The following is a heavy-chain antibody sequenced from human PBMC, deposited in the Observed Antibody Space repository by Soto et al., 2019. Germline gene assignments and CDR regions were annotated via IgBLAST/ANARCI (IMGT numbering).Heavy chain of an antibody. J-gene: IGHJ4*02. CDR1: GGSISSYY. V-gene: IGHV4-59*01. D-gene: IGHD6-6*01. Sequence: QVQLQEPGPGLVKPSETLSLTCTVSGGSISSYYWSWIRQPPGKGLEWLGYISYSGSTKYNPSLKSRVTISVATAKHQFSLELGSVTVADTAVYYCARHEYCSSSPLDYWGKGTLVTVSS. CDR3: ARHEYCSSSPLDY. CDR2: ISYSGST.